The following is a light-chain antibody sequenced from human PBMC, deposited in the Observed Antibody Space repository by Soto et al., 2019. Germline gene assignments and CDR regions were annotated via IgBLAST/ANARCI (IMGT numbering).Light chain of an antibody. CDR2: AVS. J-gene: IGKJ3*01. Sequence: DMQMTQSPSSLSASVGDNVAITCRASQNIGKNLNWFQQKLGNAPKLLIYAVSRLQTGVPSRFSGSGSGTDFTLTISSLQPEDFATYYCQQSYSSPFTFGPGTKVDLK. CDR1: QNIGKN. CDR3: QQSYSSPFT. V-gene: IGKV1-39*01.